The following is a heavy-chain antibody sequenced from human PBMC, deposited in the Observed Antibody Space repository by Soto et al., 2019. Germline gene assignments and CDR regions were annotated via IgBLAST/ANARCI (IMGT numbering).Heavy chain of an antibody. CDR3: AKDFGGYSYGFLVGTSRQGSRGYYFDY. J-gene: IGHJ4*02. Sequence: GGAPRHSRGASGVTISGHAMSRGRQAPREGGEGVSAIRGSGGSTYYADSVKGRFTISRDNSKNTLYLQMNSLRAEDTAVYYCAKDFGGYSYGFLVGTSRQGSRGYYFDYWGQGTLVTVSS. V-gene: IGHV3-23*01. D-gene: IGHD5-18*01. CDR2: IRGSGGST. CDR1: GVTISGHA.